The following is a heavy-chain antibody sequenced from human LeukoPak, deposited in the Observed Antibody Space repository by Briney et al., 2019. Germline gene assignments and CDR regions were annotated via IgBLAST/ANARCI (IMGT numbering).Heavy chain of an antibody. D-gene: IGHD3-3*01. J-gene: IGHJ4*02. CDR3: ATDRGWRTSGYYLYYFEY. Sequence: GGSLRLSCAASGFTVSSIHMVWVRQAPGKGLEWVASIKHDGSEKYYVDSVRGRFTISRDNTMNSLYLQMSSLRAEDTAVYYCATDRGWRTSGYYLYYFEYWGQGTLVTFSS. V-gene: IGHV3-7*01. CDR2: IKHDGSEK. CDR1: GFTVSSIH.